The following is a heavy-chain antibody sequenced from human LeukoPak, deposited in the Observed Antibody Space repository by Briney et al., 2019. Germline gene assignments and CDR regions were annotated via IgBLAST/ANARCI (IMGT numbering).Heavy chain of an antibody. J-gene: IGHJ4*02. CDR3: ASRYCSGGSCYFC. Sequence: GASVKVSCKASGYTFTSYYMHWVRQAPGQGLEWMGIINPSGGSTSYAQKFQGRVTMTRDMSTSTAYMELRSLRSDDTAVYYCASRYCSGGSCYFCWGQGTLVTVSS. CDR2: INPSGGST. V-gene: IGHV1-46*01. D-gene: IGHD2-15*01. CDR1: GYTFTSYY.